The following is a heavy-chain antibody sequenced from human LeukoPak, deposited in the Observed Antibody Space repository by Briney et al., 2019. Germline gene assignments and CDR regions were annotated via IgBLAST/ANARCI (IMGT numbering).Heavy chain of an antibody. CDR1: FXGXY. CDR2: INPNSGGT. J-gene: IGHJ3*02. Sequence: FXGXYMHWVRQAPGQGXEWXGWINPNSGGTNYAQKFQGRVSTTRDTSISTAYMELSRLRSDDTAVYYCAXXXXXXXXXXXXXXXXXXDIWGQXTXVTVSS. V-gene: IGHV1-2*02. CDR3: AXXXXXXXXXXXXXXXXXXDI.